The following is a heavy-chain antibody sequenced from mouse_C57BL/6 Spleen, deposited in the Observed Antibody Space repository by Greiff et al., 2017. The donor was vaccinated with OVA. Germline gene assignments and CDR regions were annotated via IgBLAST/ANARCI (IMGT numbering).Heavy chain of an antibody. Sequence: EVKLVESGPELVKPGASVKIPCKASGYTFTDYNMDWVKQSHGKSLEWIGDINPNNGGTIYNQKFKGKATLTVDKSSSTAYMELRSLTSEDTAVYYCARSTTVVAGDYWGQGTSVTVSS. V-gene: IGHV1-18*01. CDR1: GYTFTDYN. D-gene: IGHD1-1*01. CDR2: INPNNGGT. CDR3: ARSTTVVAGDY. J-gene: IGHJ4*01.